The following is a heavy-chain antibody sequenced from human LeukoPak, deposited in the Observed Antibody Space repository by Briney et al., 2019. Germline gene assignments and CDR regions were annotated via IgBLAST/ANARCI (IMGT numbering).Heavy chain of an antibody. V-gene: IGHV3-30*02. CDR2: IRYDGSDK. Sequence: GGSLRLSCAASGFTFSSSAMHWVRQAPGKGLEWVAFIRYDGSDKYYADSVKGRFTISRDNSKNTLYLQMDRLRVEDTAVYYCARAPRGFQWFMDYWGQGTLVTVSS. D-gene: IGHD2-8*02. J-gene: IGHJ4*02. CDR3: ARAPRGFQWFMDY. CDR1: GFTFSSSA.